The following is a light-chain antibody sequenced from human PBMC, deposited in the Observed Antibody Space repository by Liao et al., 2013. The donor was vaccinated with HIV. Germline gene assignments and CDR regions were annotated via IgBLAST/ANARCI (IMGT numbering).Light chain of an antibody. J-gene: IGLJ3*02. Sequence: SYELTQPLSVSVALGQTARITCGGNNIGTHSVNWYQQKPDQAPVLVMSYDNDRPSGIPERFSGSTSGNTATLTISRVEAGDEADYYCQIWDTHNDHGGVFGGGTKLTVL. CDR3: QIWDTHNDHGGV. CDR1: NIGTHS. V-gene: IGLV3-21*04. CDR2: YDN.